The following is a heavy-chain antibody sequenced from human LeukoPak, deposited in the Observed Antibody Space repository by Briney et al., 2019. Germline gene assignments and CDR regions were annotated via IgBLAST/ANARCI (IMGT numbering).Heavy chain of an antibody. CDR2: ISSSGSTI. Sequence: GGSLRLSCAASGFIFSDYYMSWIRQAPGKGLEWVSYISSSGSTIFYADSVKGRFTISRDYAKNSLYLQMNSLRAEDTAVYYCARDLPRGAVDYWGQGTLVTVSS. CDR1: GFIFSDYY. CDR3: ARDLPRGAVDY. J-gene: IGHJ4*02. D-gene: IGHD5-24*01. V-gene: IGHV3-11*04.